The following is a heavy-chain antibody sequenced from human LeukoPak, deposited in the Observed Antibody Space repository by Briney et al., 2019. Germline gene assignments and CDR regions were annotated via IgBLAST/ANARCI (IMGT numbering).Heavy chain of an antibody. V-gene: IGHV3-30-3*01. J-gene: IGHJ4*02. CDR3: ARDPDDSSGYYLYYFDY. D-gene: IGHD3-22*01. CDR1: GFTFSSYA. Sequence: GGSLRLSCAASGFTFSSYAMHWVRQAPGKGLEWVAVISYDGSNKYYADSVKGRFTISRDNSENTLYLQMNSLRAEDTAVYYCARDPDDSSGYYLYYFDYWGQGTLVTVSS. CDR2: ISYDGSNK.